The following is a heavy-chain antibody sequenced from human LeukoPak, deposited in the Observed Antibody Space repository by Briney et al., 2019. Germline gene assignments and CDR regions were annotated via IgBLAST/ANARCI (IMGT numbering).Heavy chain of an antibody. J-gene: IGHJ3*02. D-gene: IGHD1-7*01. CDR3: ASGEGGNYAEAFHI. CDR2: LNPNSGGT. CDR1: GYTFIGYF. V-gene: IGHV1-2*02. Sequence: GASVKVTCKASGYTFIGYFIHWVRQAPGQGLEWLGWLNPNSGGTNSAQNFQGRVTMTRDTAMTRDTSITTVYMELTRLRSDDTAVYYCASGEGGNYAEAFHIWGQGTMVTVSS.